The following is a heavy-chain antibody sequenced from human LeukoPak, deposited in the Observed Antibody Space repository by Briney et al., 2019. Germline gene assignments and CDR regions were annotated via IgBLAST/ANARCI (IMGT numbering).Heavy chain of an antibody. Sequence: GGSLRLSCAASGFTFSSYWMSWVRQAPGKGLEWVANIKQDGSEKYYVDSVKGRFTISRDNAKNSLYLQMNSLRAEDTAVYYCARARRAAAGTTEYFQHWGQGTLVTVSS. CDR3: ARARRAAAGTTEYFQH. CDR2: IKQDGSEK. D-gene: IGHD6-13*01. J-gene: IGHJ1*01. CDR1: GFTFSSYW. V-gene: IGHV3-7*01.